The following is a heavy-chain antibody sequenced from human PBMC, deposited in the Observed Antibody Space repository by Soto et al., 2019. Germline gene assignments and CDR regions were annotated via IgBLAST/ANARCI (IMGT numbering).Heavy chain of an antibody. J-gene: IGHJ2*01. Sequence: RGSLRLSCAASGFTFSNAWMSWVRQAPGKGLEWVGRIKSKTDGGTTDYAAPVKGRFTISRDDSKNTLYLQMNSLKTEDTAVYYCTTAATTGESHYWYFDLWGRGTLVTVSS. CDR3: TTAATTGESHYWYFDL. CDR2: IKSKTDGGTT. D-gene: IGHD7-27*01. V-gene: IGHV3-15*01. CDR1: GFTFSNAW.